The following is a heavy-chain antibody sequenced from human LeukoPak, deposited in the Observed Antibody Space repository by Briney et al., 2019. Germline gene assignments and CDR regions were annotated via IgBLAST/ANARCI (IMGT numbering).Heavy chain of an antibody. CDR2: ITASGTAM. Sequence: GGSLRLSCAASGFTFSDYYMSWIRQAPGKGLEWVSHITASGTAMFYADSVKGRFTISRDNAKNSLYLQMNSLRDEDTAVYYCASSGSYRFDYWGQGTLVTVSS. V-gene: IGHV3-11*04. CDR1: GFTFSDYY. CDR3: ASSGSYRFDY. J-gene: IGHJ4*02. D-gene: IGHD1-26*01.